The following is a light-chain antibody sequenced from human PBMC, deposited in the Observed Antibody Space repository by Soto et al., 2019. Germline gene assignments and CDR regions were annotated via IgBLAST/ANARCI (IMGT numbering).Light chain of an antibody. CDR2: DAS. J-gene: IGKJ4*01. V-gene: IGKV3-11*02. CDR3: QQRSTWPQLS. Sequence: EIVVTQSPATLSLSPGERATLSCRTSQSVGSYLAWYQKKPGKAPRLLIYDASNRATGIPARFSGSGSGRDFTHTISSLEPEDFAVYYCQQRSTWPQLSFGGGTQVEIK. CDR1: QSVGSY.